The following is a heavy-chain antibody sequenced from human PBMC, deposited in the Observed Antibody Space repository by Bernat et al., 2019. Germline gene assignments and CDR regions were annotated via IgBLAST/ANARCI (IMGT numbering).Heavy chain of an antibody. CDR2: ISYDGSNK. CDR3: ARAQSQSVVAAIFDY. D-gene: IGHD2-15*01. CDR1: GFTFSSYA. J-gene: IGHJ4*02. V-gene: IGHV3-30*01. Sequence: QVQLVESGGGVVQPGRSLRLSCAASGFTFSSYAMHWVRQAPGKGLEWVAVISYDGSNKYYADSVKGRFTISRDNSKNTLYLKMNSLRAEDTAVYYCARAQSQSVVAAIFDYWGQGTLVTVSS.